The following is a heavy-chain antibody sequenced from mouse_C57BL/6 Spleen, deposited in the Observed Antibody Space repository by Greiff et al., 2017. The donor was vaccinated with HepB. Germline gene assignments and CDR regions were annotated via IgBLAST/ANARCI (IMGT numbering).Heavy chain of an antibody. J-gene: IGHJ4*01. CDR2: IDPGSGSK. D-gene: IGHD1-1*01. CDR3: ARSGITTVVGDYAMDN. CDR1: GYIFTSYW. V-gene: IGHV1-55*01. Sequence: QVQLQQSGAELVKPGASVKMSCKASGYIFTSYWITWVKQRPGQGLEWIGDIDPGSGSKNYNEKFKSKATLTVDTSSSTAYMQLSSLTSEDSAVYYCARSGITTVVGDYAMDNWGQGTSVTVSS.